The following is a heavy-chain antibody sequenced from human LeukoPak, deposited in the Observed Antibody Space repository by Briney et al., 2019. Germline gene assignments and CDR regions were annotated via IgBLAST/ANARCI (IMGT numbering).Heavy chain of an antibody. CDR1: GGSFSGYY. CDR3: AREAYSYGFDY. Sequence: ETVPLICAVYGGSFSGYYWSWIRQSPGKGLEWIGEIKYSGSTKYNPSLKSRVTISVDTSKNQFSLKLSSVTAADTAVYYCAREAYSYGFDYWGQ. CDR2: IKYSGST. V-gene: IGHV4-34*01. J-gene: IGHJ4*02. D-gene: IGHD5-18*01.